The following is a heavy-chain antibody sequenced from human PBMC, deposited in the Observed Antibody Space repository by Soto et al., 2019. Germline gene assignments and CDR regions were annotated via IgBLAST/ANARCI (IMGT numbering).Heavy chain of an antibody. Sequence: SETLSLTCTVSGGSISSGGYYWSWIRQHPGKGLEWIGYIYYSGSTYYNPSLKSRVTISVDTSKNQFSLKLSSVTAADTTVYYCARTPFGELSPPSYYYYYGMDVWGQGTTVTVSS. CDR1: GGSISSGGYY. CDR3: ARTPFGELSPPSYYYYYGMDV. V-gene: IGHV4-31*03. CDR2: IYYSGST. J-gene: IGHJ6*02. D-gene: IGHD3-10*01.